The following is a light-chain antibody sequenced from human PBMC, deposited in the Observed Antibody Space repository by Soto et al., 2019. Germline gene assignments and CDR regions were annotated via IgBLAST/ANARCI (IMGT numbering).Light chain of an antibody. CDR3: CSYSGRSSVV. Sequence: QSVLTQPASVSGSPGQSITISCTGTSSDIGTYNLVSWYQHLPGKAPKLLIYEVIKRPSGISNRFSGSKSGNTASLTISGLQAEDEGDYYCCSYSGRSSVVFGGGTKLTVL. J-gene: IGLJ2*01. CDR1: SSDIGTYNL. V-gene: IGLV2-23*02. CDR2: EVI.